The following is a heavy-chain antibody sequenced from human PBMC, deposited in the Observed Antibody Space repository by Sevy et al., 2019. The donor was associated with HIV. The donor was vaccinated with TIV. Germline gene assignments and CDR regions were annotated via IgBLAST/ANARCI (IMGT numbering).Heavy chain of an antibody. CDR1: GFTFSDYY. V-gene: IGHV3-11*01. CDR2: ISSSGSTI. J-gene: IGHJ4*02. D-gene: IGHD6-13*01. CDR3: ARVFGGSSWLKDSIDY. Sequence: GGSLRLSCAASGFTFSDYYMSWIRQAPGKGLEWVSYISSSGSTIYYADSVKARFTISRDNAKNSLYLQMNSLRAEDTAVYYYARVFGGSSWLKDSIDYWGQGTLVTVSS.